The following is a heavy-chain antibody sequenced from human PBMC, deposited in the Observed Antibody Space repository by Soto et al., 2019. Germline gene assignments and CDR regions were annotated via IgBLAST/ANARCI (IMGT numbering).Heavy chain of an antibody. J-gene: IGHJ2*01. CDR2: IGVAGNT. CDR3: VASTAPLWWYFDL. CDR1: GITFSRYD. D-gene: IGHD2-2*01. V-gene: IGHV3-13*04. Sequence: EVQLVESGGGLVQPGGSLRLSCAASGITFSRYDMHWVRQATGEGLEWVSGIGVAGNTNYADSVKGRFTISRENAKNSLDLQMNSLRAGDTAVYYCVASTAPLWWYFDLWGRGTLVTVSS.